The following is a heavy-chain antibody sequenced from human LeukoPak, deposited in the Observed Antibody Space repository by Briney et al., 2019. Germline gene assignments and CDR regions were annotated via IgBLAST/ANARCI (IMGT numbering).Heavy chain of an antibody. CDR2: MNPNSGNT. CDR1: GYTFTSYD. J-gene: IGHJ6*02. V-gene: IGHV1-8*01. D-gene: IGHD1-26*01. Sequence: ASVKVSCKASGYTFTSYDINWVRQATGQGLEWMGWMNPNSGNTGYAQKFQGRVTMTRNTSISTAYMELSSLRSEDTAVYYCARENREDYYYYGMDVWGQGTTVTVSS. CDR3: ARENREDYYYYGMDV.